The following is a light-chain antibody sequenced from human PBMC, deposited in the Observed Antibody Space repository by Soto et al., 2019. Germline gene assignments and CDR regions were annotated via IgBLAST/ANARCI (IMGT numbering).Light chain of an antibody. Sequence: EVMLTQSPGTLSLSPGERATLSCRASQSVSSNYLAWYQQKSGQAPRLLIYGASNRATGIPDRFSGSGSGTAFTLTIRRLEPEDCADDYCQQYDTSPRTFGQGTKVEFK. J-gene: IGKJ1*01. V-gene: IGKV3-20*01. CDR3: QQYDTSPRT. CDR1: QSVSSNY. CDR2: GAS.